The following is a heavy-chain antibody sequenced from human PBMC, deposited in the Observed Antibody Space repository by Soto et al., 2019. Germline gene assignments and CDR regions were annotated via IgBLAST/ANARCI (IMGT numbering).Heavy chain of an antibody. CDR2: RYYSEST. CDR1: GGSITTGGYY. V-gene: IGHV4-31*02. Sequence: SETLSLTCTASGGSITTGGYYWSWIRQLPGKGLEWIGHRYYSESTYYNPSPKSRVSISLDTSKNQFSLKLSFVTAADTAMYYCARTKCSGGSCYSWSLDYWGQGTPVTVSS. CDR3: ARTKCSGGSCYSWSLDY. J-gene: IGHJ4*02. D-gene: IGHD2-15*01.